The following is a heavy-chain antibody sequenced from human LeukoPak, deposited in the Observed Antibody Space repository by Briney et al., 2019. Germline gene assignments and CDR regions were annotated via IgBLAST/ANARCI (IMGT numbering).Heavy chain of an antibody. CDR3: ASHLQVVDP. CDR1: GGSISSSSYY. Sequence: PSETLSLTCTVSGGSISSSSYYWGWIRQPPGKGLEWIGSIYYSGSTYYNPSLKSRVTISVDTSKNQFSLKLSSVTAADTAVYYCASHLQVVDPWGQGTLVTVSS. D-gene: IGHD2-8*02. CDR2: IYYSGST. J-gene: IGHJ5*02. V-gene: IGHV4-39*07.